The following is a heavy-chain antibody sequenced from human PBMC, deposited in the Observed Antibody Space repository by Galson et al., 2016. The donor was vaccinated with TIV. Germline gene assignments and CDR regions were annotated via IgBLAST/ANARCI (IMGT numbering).Heavy chain of an antibody. CDR2: IYWDDSK. CDR1: GFSLTTTGGG. CDR3: ARERAAGRPDAFDF. J-gene: IGHJ3*01. D-gene: IGHD6-6*01. V-gene: IGHV2-5*02. Sequence: PALVKPTPTLTLTCSFSGFSLTTTGGGVGWIRQPPGKALEWLAIIYWDDSKRYSPSLRSRLTIIKDTSKNQVLLTMTNMDPMDRGTYFCARERAAGRPDAFDFWGQGTVVSVSS.